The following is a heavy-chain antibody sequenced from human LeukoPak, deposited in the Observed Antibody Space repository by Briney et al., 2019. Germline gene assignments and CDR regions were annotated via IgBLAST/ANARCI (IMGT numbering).Heavy chain of an antibody. D-gene: IGHD4-11*01. J-gene: IGHJ4*02. CDR3: SKAGDTNYYRHGDY. CDR2: IRYDGSNK. CDR1: GFTFSSYG. Sequence: GGSLRLSCAASGFTFSSYGMHWVRQAPGKGLEWVAFIRYDGSNKYYADSVKGRFTISRDNAKNTVYLQMNNLRGEDTALYYCSKAGDTNYYRHGDYWGQGTLVTVSS. V-gene: IGHV3-30*02.